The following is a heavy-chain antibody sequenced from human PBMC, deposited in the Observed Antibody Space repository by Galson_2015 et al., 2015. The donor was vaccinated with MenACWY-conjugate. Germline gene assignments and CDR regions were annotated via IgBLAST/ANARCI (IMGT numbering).Heavy chain of an antibody. Sequence: TLSLTCAVSGGSISSGGYSWSWIRQPPGKGLEWIGYIYHSGSTYYNPSLKSRVTISVDRSKNQFSLKLSSVTAADTAVYYCARDSGGVRGLYMDVWGKGTTVTVSS. V-gene: IGHV4-30-2*01. CDR1: GGSISSGGYS. CDR2: IYHSGST. D-gene: IGHD3-10*01. J-gene: IGHJ6*03. CDR3: ARDSGGVRGLYMDV.